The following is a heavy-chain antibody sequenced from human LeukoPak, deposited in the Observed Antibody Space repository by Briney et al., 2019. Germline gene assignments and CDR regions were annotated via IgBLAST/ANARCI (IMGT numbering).Heavy chain of an antibody. Sequence: GGSLRLSCAASGFTFSSYSMNWVRQAPVKGLEWVSYISSSSSTIYYADSVKGRFTISRDNAKNSLYLQMNSLRAEDTAVYYCARDETITIFGDYYYYYGMDVWGQGTTVTVSS. CDR1: GFTFSSYS. CDR3: ARDETITIFGDYYYYYGMDV. CDR2: ISSSSSTI. J-gene: IGHJ6*02. D-gene: IGHD3-3*01. V-gene: IGHV3-48*01.